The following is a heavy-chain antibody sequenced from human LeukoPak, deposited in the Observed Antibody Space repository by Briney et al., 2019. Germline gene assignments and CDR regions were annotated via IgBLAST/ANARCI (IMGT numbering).Heavy chain of an antibody. CDR1: GFTFSSCA. V-gene: IGHV3-64*01. J-gene: IGHJ3*02. Sequence: PGGSLRLSCAASGFTFSSCAMHWVRQAPGKGLEYVSAISSNGGSTYYANSVKGRFTISRDNSKNTLYLQMNSLRAEDTAVYYCAKDLRDSSGYYYNAFDIWGQGTMVTVSS. D-gene: IGHD3-22*01. CDR2: ISSNGGST. CDR3: AKDLRDSSGYYYNAFDI.